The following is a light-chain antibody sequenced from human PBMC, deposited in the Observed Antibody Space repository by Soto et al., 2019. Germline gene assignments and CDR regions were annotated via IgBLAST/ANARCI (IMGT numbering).Light chain of an antibody. CDR2: GAS. J-gene: IGKJ2*01. CDR3: QQYNNWPPYT. CDR1: QSVSSN. V-gene: IGKV3-15*01. Sequence: EIVMTQSPATLSVSPGERATLSCRASQSVSSNLAWYQQKPGQAPRLLMYGASTRATGIPARFSGSGSGTEFTLTISSLQSEDFAVYYCQQYNNWPPYTFGHGTKLEIK.